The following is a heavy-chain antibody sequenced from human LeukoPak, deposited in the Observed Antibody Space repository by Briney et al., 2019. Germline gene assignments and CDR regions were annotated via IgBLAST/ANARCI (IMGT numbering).Heavy chain of an antibody. CDR3: ARDQGGQLLDY. D-gene: IGHD5-18*01. CDR1: GFTFSSYG. Sequence: GGSLRLSCAASGFTFSSYGMLWVRQAPGKGLEWVAVIWYDGSNKYYADSVKGRFTISRDNSKNTLYLQMNSLRAEDTAVYYCARDQGGQLLDYWGQGTLVTVSS. CDR2: IWYDGSNK. J-gene: IGHJ4*02. V-gene: IGHV3-33*01.